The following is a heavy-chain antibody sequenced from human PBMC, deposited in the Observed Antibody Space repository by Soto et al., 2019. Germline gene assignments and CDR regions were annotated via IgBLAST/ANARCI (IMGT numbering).Heavy chain of an antibody. CDR1: GGSISSSSYY. CDR3: ARQVTWFAALWIDF. D-gene: IGHD3-10*01. Sequence: SETLSLTCTVSGGSISSSSYYWGWIRQPPGKGLEWIGSIYYSGSTYYNPSLKSRVTISVDTSKNQFSLKLSSVTAADTAVYYCARQVTWFAALWIDFWAQGTMVTV. J-gene: IGHJ3*01. CDR2: IYYSGST. V-gene: IGHV4-39*01.